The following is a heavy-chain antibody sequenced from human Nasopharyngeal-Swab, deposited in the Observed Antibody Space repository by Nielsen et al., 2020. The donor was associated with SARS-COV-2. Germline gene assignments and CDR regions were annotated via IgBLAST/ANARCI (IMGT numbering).Heavy chain of an antibody. CDR3: AKNRDYYGSGSYSDY. CDR2: IYSGGSST. V-gene: IGHV3-23*03. Sequence: GESLKISCAASGFTFSSYAMSWVRQAPGKGLEWVSVIYSGGSSTYYADSVKGRFTISRDNSKNTLYLQMNSLRAEDTAVYYCAKNRDYYGSGSYSDYWGQGTLVTVSS. J-gene: IGHJ4*02. D-gene: IGHD3-10*01. CDR1: GFTFSSYA.